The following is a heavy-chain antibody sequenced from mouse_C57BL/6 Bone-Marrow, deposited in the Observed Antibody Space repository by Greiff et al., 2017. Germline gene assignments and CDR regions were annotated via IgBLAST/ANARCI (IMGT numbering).Heavy chain of an antibody. J-gene: IGHJ2*01. D-gene: IGHD2-2*01. CDR2: IDPNSGGT. Sequence: QVQLQQPGAELVKPGASVKLSCKASGYTFTSYWMHWVKQRPGRGLEWIGRIDPNSGGTKYNEKFKSKATLTVDKPSSPAYMQLSSLPSEDSAVYYCARGGWLRRRGYFDYWGQGTTLTVSS. CDR3: ARGGWLRRRGYFDY. CDR1: GYTFTSYW. V-gene: IGHV1-72*01.